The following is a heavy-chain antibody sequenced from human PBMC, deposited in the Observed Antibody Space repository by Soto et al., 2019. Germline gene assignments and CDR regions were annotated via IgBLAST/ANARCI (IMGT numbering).Heavy chain of an antibody. J-gene: IGHJ4*02. Sequence: EVQLVESGGGLVQPGGSLRLSCSASGFTFSSYAMHWVRQAPGKGLEYVSAISSNGGSTYYADSVKGRFTISRDNSKNKLYLQMSSLRGEDTAVYYCVKEASGVVVVAGFAGGFDYWGQGTLVTVSS. D-gene: IGHD2-15*01. V-gene: IGHV3-64D*06. CDR2: ISSNGGST. CDR1: GFTFSSYA. CDR3: VKEASGVVVVAGFAGGFDY.